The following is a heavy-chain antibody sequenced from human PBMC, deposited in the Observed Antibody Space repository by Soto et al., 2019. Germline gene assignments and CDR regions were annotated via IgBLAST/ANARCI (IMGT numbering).Heavy chain of an antibody. V-gene: IGHV3-23*01. D-gene: IGHD6-19*01. CDR3: AKGRMSSGWYYFDY. Sequence: GGSLRLSCAASGFTFSSYAMSWARQAPGKGLEWVSAISGSGGSTYYADSVKGRFTISRDNSKNTLYLQMNSLRAEDTAVYYCAKGRMSSGWYYFDYWGQGTLVTVSS. CDR2: ISGSGGST. J-gene: IGHJ4*02. CDR1: GFTFSSYA.